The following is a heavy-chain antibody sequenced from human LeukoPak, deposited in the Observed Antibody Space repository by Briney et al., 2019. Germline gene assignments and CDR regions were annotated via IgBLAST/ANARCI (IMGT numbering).Heavy chain of an antibody. J-gene: IGHJ4*02. D-gene: IGHD6-19*01. CDR3: ARVGSVWNFDC. CDR2: IKQDGSEK. CDR1: GFTISNYW. V-gene: IGHV3-7*04. Sequence: GGSLRLSCAASGFTISNYWMSWVRQAPGKGLEWVANIKQDGSEKKYVDSVKGRFTISRDNAKNSLYLQMNSLRDEDTAVYYCARVGSVWNFDCWGQGTLVTVSS.